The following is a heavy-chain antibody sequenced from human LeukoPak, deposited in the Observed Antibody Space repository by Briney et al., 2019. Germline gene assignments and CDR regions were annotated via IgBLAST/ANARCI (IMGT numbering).Heavy chain of an antibody. CDR3: AKRSLTMVRGVFDY. J-gene: IGHJ4*02. CDR2: ITGSGGST. V-gene: IGHV3-23*01. D-gene: IGHD3-10*01. Sequence: PGGSLRLSCAASGFTFSIYAMSWVRQAPGKGLEWVSAITGSGGSTYYADSVKGRFTISRDNSKNTLYVQMNSLRAEDTAVYYCAKRSLTMVRGVFDYWGQGILVTVSS. CDR1: GFTFSIYA.